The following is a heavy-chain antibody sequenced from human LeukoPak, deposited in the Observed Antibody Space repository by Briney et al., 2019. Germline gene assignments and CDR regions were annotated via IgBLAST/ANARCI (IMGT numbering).Heavy chain of an antibody. J-gene: IGHJ4*02. CDR2: IYSGGST. CDR1: GFPVSSNY. V-gene: IGHV3-53*01. D-gene: IGHD5-18*01. Sequence: PGGSLSLSCAASGFPVSSNYMSWVRPAPGKGLEWVSVIYSGGSTYYADSVQGRFTISRDNSKNTLYLQMNSLRAEDTAVYYCARDHVGLWLLNWGQGTLVTVSS. CDR3: ARDHVGLWLLN.